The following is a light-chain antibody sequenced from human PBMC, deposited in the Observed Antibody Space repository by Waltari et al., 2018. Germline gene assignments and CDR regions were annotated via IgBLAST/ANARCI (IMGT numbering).Light chain of an antibody. Sequence: VFTQPHSVSGSPGQTVSLFCIRRNGRITSKYVQWYQQRPGSAPKTVIYKNNQRPSGVPDRFSGSIDSPSNSASLIISGLKSEDEADYYCQSDDGNYSPLFGGGTRLTVL. CDR1: NGRITSKY. J-gene: IGLJ2*01. CDR3: QSDDGNYSPL. V-gene: IGLV6-57*03. CDR2: KNN.